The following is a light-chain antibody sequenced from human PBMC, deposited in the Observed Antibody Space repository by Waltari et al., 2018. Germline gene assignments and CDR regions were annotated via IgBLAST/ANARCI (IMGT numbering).Light chain of an antibody. J-gene: IGLJ3*02. CDR3: CSFTSRSTWV. V-gene: IGLV2-14*01. Sequence: QSALTQPASVSGSPGQSITISCTGTSSYVGGYNYVSWYQQHPGKVPKLLIFDVSNRPSGVSNRFSGSKSGNTASLTISGLQAEEESDYYCCSFTSRSTWVFGGGTKLTVL. CDR2: DVS. CDR1: SSYVGGYNY.